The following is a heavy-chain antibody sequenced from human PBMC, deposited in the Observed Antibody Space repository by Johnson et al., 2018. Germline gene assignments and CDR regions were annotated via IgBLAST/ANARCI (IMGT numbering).Heavy chain of an antibody. CDR1: GFTFDDYA. CDR3: ARSQSAYYGDYVGAEYFQH. Sequence: VQLVQSGGGLVQPGRSLRLSCAASGFTFDDYAMHWVRQAPGKGLEWVSGISWMSGSIGYADSVKGRFSISRDNAKESLYLQMNSLRAEDTAVYYSARSQSAYYGDYVGAEYFQHWGQGTLVTVSS. D-gene: IGHD4-17*01. V-gene: IGHV3-9*01. J-gene: IGHJ1*01. CDR2: ISWMSGSI.